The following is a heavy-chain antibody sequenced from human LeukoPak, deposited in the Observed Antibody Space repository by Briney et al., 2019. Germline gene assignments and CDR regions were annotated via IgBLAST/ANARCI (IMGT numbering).Heavy chain of an antibody. CDR1: GGSISSGGYY. CDR3: ARGGYCSGTSCYALDV. J-gene: IGHJ6*04. V-gene: IGHV4-31*03. CDR2: IYYSGST. Sequence: SQTLSLTCTVSGGSISSGGYYWSWIRQHPGKGLEWIGYIYYSGSTYYNPSLKSRVTISVDTSKNQFSLKLSSVTAADTAVYYCARGGYCSGTSCYALDVWGKGTTVTVSS. D-gene: IGHD2-2*01.